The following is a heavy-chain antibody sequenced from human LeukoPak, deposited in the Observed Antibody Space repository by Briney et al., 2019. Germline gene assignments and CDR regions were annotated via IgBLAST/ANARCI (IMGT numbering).Heavy chain of an antibody. Sequence: ASVKVSCKVSGYRLTELSMHWFRQAPGKGLEWMGGFDPKEINITYAQQFHGRVMLTEDTTTSTAYMELSRLRSDDTAVSYCARALDHPYCGGDCLLDYWGQGTLVTVSS. J-gene: IGHJ4*02. CDR2: FDPKEINI. CDR3: ARALDHPYCGGDCLLDY. D-gene: IGHD2-21*01. CDR1: GYRLTELS. V-gene: IGHV1-24*01.